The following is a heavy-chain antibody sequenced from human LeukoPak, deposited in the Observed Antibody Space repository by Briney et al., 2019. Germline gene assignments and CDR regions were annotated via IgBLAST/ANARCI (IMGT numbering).Heavy chain of an antibody. J-gene: IGHJ6*02. CDR3: ASGRLRSYGSGSYKYPYYYGMDV. Sequence: ASVKVSCKASGGTFSSYAIIWVRQAPGQGLEWMGRIIPILGIANYAQKFQGRVTITADKSTSTAYMELSSLRSEDTAVYYCASGRLRSYGSGSYKYPYYYGMDVWGQGTTVTVSS. CDR1: GGTFSSYA. D-gene: IGHD3-10*01. V-gene: IGHV1-69*04. CDR2: IIPILGIA.